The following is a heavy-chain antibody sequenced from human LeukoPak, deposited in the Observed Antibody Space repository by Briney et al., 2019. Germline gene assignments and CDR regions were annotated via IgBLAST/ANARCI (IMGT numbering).Heavy chain of an antibody. J-gene: IGHJ4*02. CDR2: ISGSGGST. D-gene: IGHD2-2*01. Sequence: GGSLRLSCAASGFTFSSYAMSWVRQAPGKGLEWVSAISGSGGSTYYADSVKGRFTISRDNSKNTLYLQMNSLRAEDAAVYYCAKGGYCSSTSCPPDYWGQGTLVTVSS. V-gene: IGHV3-23*01. CDR1: GFTFSSYA. CDR3: AKGGYCSSTSCPPDY.